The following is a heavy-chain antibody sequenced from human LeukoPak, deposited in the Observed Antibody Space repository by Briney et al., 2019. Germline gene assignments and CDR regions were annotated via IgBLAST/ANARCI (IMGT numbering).Heavy chain of an antibody. CDR1: GGSISSGGYY. Sequence: PSETLSLTCTVPGGSISSGGYYWSWIRQHPGKGLEWIGYIYYSGSTYYNPSLKSRVTISVDTSKNQFSLKLSSVTAADTAVYYCARASRDDSRYHDAFDIWGQGTMVTVSS. V-gene: IGHV4-31*03. CDR2: IYYSGST. CDR3: ARASRDDSRYHDAFDI. J-gene: IGHJ3*02. D-gene: IGHD3-22*01.